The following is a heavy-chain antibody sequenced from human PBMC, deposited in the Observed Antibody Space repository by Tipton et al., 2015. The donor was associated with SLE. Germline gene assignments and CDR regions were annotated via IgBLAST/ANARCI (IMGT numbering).Heavy chain of an antibody. Sequence: SLRLSCAVSGFTVSYTYMSWVRQAPGRGLEWVSVIHSGSTTDYVDSVKGRFTISRDNSKNTLFLQMNSLRAEDTAVYYCARVCFDTNGCHGGFDSWGQGTMVTVSS. CDR2: IHSGSTT. CDR3: ARVCFDTNGCHGGFDS. CDR1: GFTVSYTY. V-gene: IGHV3-66*01. D-gene: IGHD2-8*01. J-gene: IGHJ3*02.